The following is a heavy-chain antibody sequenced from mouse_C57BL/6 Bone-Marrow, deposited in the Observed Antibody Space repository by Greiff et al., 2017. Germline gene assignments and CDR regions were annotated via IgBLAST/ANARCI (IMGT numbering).Heavy chain of an antibody. J-gene: IGHJ2*01. CDR2: IWSGGST. Sequence: QVQLKESGPGLVQPSQSLPITCTVSGFSLTSYGVHWVRQSPGKGLEWLGVIWSGGSTDYNAAFISRLSISKDNSKSQVFFKMNSLQADDTAIYYCASPRWLLVDYWGQGTTLTVSS. CDR1: GFSLTSYG. CDR3: ASPRWLLVDY. V-gene: IGHV2-2*01. D-gene: IGHD2-3*01.